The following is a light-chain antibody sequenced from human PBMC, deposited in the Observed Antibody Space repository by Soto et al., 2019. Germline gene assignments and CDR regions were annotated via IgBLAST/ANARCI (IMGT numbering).Light chain of an antibody. CDR3: QKYNSAPLT. V-gene: IGKV1-27*01. CDR1: QGIAPY. Sequence: DVPMTQSPSSLSAFVGDRVTITCRASQGIAPYLAWFQQKPGKVPKLLIYATSTFQSVVPSRFNGSGSGTDFTLTIKHVQTEDVGTYYCQKYNSAPLTCGGGTKEEIK. CDR2: ATS. J-gene: IGKJ4*02.